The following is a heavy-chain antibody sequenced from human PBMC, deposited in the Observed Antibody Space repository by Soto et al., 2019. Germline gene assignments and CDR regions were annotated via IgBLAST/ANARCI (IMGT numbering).Heavy chain of an antibody. CDR1: GFTFSSYG. Sequence: GGSLRLSCAASGFTFSSYGMHWVRQAPGKVLEWVAVISYDGSNKYYADSVKGRFTISRDNAENSLYLQMNSLRAEDTAVYYCAREYSGYFDYWGQGTRVTVSS. V-gene: IGHV3-30*03. J-gene: IGHJ4*02. D-gene: IGHD1-26*01. CDR3: AREYSGYFDY. CDR2: ISYDGSNK.